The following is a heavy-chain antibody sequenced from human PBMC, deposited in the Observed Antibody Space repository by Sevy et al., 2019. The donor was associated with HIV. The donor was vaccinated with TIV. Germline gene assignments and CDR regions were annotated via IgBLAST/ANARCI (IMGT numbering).Heavy chain of an antibody. D-gene: IGHD2-2*01. V-gene: IGHV3-48*01. CDR3: TRVSRGTDDDY. CDR1: GFTFSSYN. CDR2: ISSSSSTI. J-gene: IGHJ4*02. Sequence: GGSLRLSCAASGFTFSSYNMNWVRQAPGKGLEWVSYISSSSSTIYYADSVKGRFTISRDNAKNSLYLQMNSLRAEDTAVYYCTRVSRGTDDDYWGQGTLVTVSS.